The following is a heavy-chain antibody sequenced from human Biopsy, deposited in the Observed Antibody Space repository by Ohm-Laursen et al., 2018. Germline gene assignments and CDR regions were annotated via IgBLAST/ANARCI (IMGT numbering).Heavy chain of an antibody. CDR3: AKAGQTSGEYVVPRHFDS. V-gene: IGHV1-69*06. CDR1: GYNFDIYP. CDR2: IVPLFETT. D-gene: IGHD2-15*01. J-gene: IGHJ4*02. Sequence: SVKVSCNASGYNFDIYPLFWVRQAPGQGFEWMGGIVPLFETTDSAQKFQGRVTITADKSTTTAYIELSGLTSEDTAIYYCAKAGQTSGEYVVPRHFDSWGQGTRVTVSS.